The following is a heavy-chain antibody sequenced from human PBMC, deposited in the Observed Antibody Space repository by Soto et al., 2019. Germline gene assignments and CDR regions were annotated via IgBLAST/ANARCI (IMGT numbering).Heavy chain of an antibody. D-gene: IGHD3-3*01. Sequence: GESLKISCKGSGYSFTSYWIGWVRQMPGKGLEWMGIIYPGDSDTRYSPSFQGQVTISADKSISTAYLQWSSLKASDTAMYYCARSLVLTIFGVVTPYGMDVWGQGTRVTVSS. CDR2: IYPGDSDT. CDR1: GYSFTSYW. CDR3: ARSLVLTIFGVVTPYGMDV. V-gene: IGHV5-51*01. J-gene: IGHJ6*02.